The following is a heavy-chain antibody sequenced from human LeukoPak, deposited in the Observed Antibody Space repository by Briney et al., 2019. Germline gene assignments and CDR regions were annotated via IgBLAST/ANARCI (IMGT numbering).Heavy chain of an antibody. J-gene: IGHJ4*02. Sequence: PGGSLRLSCAASEFTFRNYWMSWLRQAPGKGLEWVANIKEEGREKNYVDSVKGRFTISRDNAKNSLYLQMNSLRAEDTAVYYCVRGMSYHIYWGQGTLVTVSS. CDR2: IKEEGREK. V-gene: IGHV3-7*03. D-gene: IGHD3-16*01. CDR1: EFTFRNYW. CDR3: VRGMSYHIY.